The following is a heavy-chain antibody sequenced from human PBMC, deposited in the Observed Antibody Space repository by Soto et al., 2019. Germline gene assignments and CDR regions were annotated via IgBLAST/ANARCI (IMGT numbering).Heavy chain of an antibody. V-gene: IGHV3-30*05. CDR1: GFIFSNNG. Sequence: GGSLRLSCLVSGFIFSNNGMDWVRQTPGKGLEWVAFMSYDGSDTFYADSVKGRFTISRDNSKNTLFLHMSNLRAEDTAMYYCTIVRVADSALDHWGQGTLVTSPQ. CDR3: TIVRVADSALDH. J-gene: IGHJ4*02. CDR2: MSYDGSDT. D-gene: IGHD3-10*02.